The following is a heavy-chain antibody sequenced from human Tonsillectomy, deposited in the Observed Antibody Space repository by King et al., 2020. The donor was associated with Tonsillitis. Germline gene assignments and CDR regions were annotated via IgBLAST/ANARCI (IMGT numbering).Heavy chain of an antibody. CDR2: IYSDGIT. CDR1: GFTVNTNY. Sequence: VQLVESGGGLVQPGGSLRLSCAASGFTVNTNYMSWVRQAPGKGLEWVSLIYSDGITDYADSVKGRVTISRDNSKNTLYLQMNSLRAEDTAVYYCAMDIVVVIPTAPGGMDVWGQGTTVTVSS. D-gene: IGHD2-15*01. CDR3: AMDIVVVIPTAPGGMDV. J-gene: IGHJ6*02. V-gene: IGHV3-66*01.